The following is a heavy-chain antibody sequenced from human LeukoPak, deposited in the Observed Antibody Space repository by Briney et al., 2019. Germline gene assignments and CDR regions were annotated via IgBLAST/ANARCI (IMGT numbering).Heavy chain of an antibody. CDR2: ISANSGKT. D-gene: IGHD6-13*01. CDR3: AKVAGDRMDH. Sequence: ASVKVSCKASGYTFATYGFCWVRQAPGHGLEWMGWISANSGKTDYAQKFQGRVTMTTDTSTTTAYMELRSLRPDDTALYFCAKVAGDRMDHCGQGTLLTVSS. J-gene: IGHJ4*02. CDR1: GYTFATYG. V-gene: IGHV1-18*01.